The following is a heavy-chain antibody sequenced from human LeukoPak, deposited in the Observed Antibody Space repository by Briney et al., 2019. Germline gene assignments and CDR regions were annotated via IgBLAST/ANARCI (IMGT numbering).Heavy chain of an antibody. V-gene: IGHV1-2*02. CDR3: ARAFYGDYEAWFDP. Sequence: ASVRVFCKASGYTFTGYYMHWVRQAPGQGLEGMGWINPNSGGTNYAQKFQGRVTMTRDTSISTAYMELSRLRSDDTAVYYCARAFYGDYEAWFDPWGQGTLVTVSS. CDR1: GYTFTGYY. CDR2: INPNSGGT. D-gene: IGHD4-17*01. J-gene: IGHJ5*02.